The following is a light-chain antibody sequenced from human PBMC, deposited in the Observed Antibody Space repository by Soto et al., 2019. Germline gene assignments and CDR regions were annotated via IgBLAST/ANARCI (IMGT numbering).Light chain of an antibody. Sequence: DIQMTQSPSSLSASVGYRFTITCRASQGISNYLAWYQQKPGKVPKLLIYAASTLQSGVPSRFSGSGPGTDFTLTISSLQPEDVATYYCQKYNSAPRTFGQGTTVDIK. CDR1: QGISNY. CDR2: AAS. J-gene: IGKJ1*01. CDR3: QKYNSAPRT. V-gene: IGKV1-27*01.